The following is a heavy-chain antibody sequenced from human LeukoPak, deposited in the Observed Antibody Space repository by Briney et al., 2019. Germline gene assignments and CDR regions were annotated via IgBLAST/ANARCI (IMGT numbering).Heavy chain of an antibody. CDR1: GGTFGSYA. Sequence: SVKVSCKASGGTFGSYAISWVRQAPGQGLEWMGGIIPIFGTANYAQKFQGRVTITADESTSTAYMELSSLRSEDTAVYYCARDSGDGYNYLDYWGQGTLVTVSS. D-gene: IGHD5-24*01. CDR3: ARDSGDGYNYLDY. CDR2: IIPIFGTA. J-gene: IGHJ4*02. V-gene: IGHV1-69*01.